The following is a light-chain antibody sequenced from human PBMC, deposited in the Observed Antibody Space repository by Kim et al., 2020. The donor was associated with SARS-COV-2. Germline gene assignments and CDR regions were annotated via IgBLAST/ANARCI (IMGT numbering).Light chain of an antibody. V-gene: IGLV4-60*03. J-gene: IGLJ3*02. CDR2: LEGSGSY. Sequence: QPVLTQSSSASASLGSSVKLTCTLSSGHSSYIIAWHQQQPGNAPRYLMKLEGSGSYNKGSGVPDRFSGSSSGADRYLTISNLQSEDEADYYWATWDSNTHWVFGGGTKLTVL. CDR3: ATWDSNTHWV. CDR1: SGHSSYI.